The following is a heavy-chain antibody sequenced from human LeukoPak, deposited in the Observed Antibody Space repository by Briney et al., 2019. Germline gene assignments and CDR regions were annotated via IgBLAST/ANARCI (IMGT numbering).Heavy chain of an antibody. CDR3: ARESRWELPDAFDI. V-gene: IGHV1-18*01. Sequence: ASVKVSCKASGYTFTSYGISWVRQAPGQGLEWMGWISAYNGNTNYAQKFQGRVTMTRDTSISTAYMELSRLRSDDTAVYYCARESRWELPDAFDIWGQGTMVTVSS. CDR2: ISAYNGNT. J-gene: IGHJ3*02. CDR1: GYTFTSYG. D-gene: IGHD1-26*01.